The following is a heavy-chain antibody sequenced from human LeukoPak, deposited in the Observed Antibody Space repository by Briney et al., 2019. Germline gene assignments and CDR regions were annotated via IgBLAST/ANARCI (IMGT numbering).Heavy chain of an antibody. CDR3: ARDHPRDYYDSSGYYYALDI. J-gene: IGHJ3*02. D-gene: IGHD3-22*01. CDR2: IYYSGST. CDR1: GGSVSSGSYY. Sequence: SETLSLTCTVSGGSVSSGSYYWSWIRQPPGRGLEWIGYIYYSGSTNYNPSLKSRVTISVDTSKNQFSLKLSSVTAADTAVYYCARDHPRDYYDSSGYYYALDIWGQGTMVTVSS. V-gene: IGHV4-61*01.